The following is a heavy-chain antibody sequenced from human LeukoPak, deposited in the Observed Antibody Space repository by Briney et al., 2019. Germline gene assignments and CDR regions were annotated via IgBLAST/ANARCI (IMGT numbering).Heavy chain of an antibody. CDR3: ARAHSYSTSSLPGY. CDR1: GYTFISYV. CDR2: INTNTGNP. V-gene: IGHV7-4-1*02. J-gene: IGHJ4*02. Sequence: ASVKVSCKASGYTFISYVMTWVRQAPGQGLEWMGWINTNTGNPTYAQGFTGRFVFSLDTPVSTAYLQISSLKAEDTAVYYCARAHSYSTSSLPGYWGQGTLVTVSS. D-gene: IGHD6-6*01.